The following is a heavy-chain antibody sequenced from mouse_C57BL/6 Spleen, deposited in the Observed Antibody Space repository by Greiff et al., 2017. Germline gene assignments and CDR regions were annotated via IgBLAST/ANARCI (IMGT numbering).Heavy chain of an antibody. CDR2: IYPGDGDT. Sequence: VQLQQSGPELVKPGASVKISCKASGYAFSSSWMNWVKQRPGKGLEWIGRIYPGDGDTNYNGKFKGKATLTAYKSSSTAYMQLSSLTSEDSAVYFCAREEVYYGSSYRYFDVWGTGTTVTVSS. V-gene: IGHV1-82*01. J-gene: IGHJ1*03. CDR1: GYAFSSSW. D-gene: IGHD1-1*01. CDR3: AREEVYYGSSYRYFDV.